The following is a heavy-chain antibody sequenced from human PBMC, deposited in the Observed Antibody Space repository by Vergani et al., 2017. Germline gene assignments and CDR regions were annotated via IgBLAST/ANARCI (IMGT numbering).Heavy chain of an antibody. D-gene: IGHD6-13*01. CDR1: GFSLSTSGVG. V-gene: IGHV2-5*01. CDR3: AHYTSSSSWYSYYYYYYMDV. Sequence: QITLKESGPTLVKPTQTLTLTCTFSGFSLSTSGVGVGWIRQPPGKALEWLALIYWNDDKRYSPSLKSRLTITKDTSKNQVVLTMTNMDPVDTATYYCAHYTSSSSWYSYYYYYYMDVGGKGTTVTVSS. CDR2: IYWNDDK. J-gene: IGHJ6*03.